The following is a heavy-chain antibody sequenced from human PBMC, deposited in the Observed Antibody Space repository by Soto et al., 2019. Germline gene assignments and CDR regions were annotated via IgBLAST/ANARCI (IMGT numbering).Heavy chain of an antibody. CDR1: GITFSRYA. J-gene: IGHJ4*02. V-gene: IGHV1-69*10. CDR3: AIDLRLESNEYDSSGYDY. D-gene: IGHD3-22*01. CDR2: ILPILGIA. Sequence: ASVKVSCKASGITFSRYAISWVRQAPGQGLEWMGGILPILGIANYEQKFQGRVTITADKSTSTAFMELSRLRSEDTAVCYCAIDLRLESNEYDSSGYDYGGQGTLVPVSS.